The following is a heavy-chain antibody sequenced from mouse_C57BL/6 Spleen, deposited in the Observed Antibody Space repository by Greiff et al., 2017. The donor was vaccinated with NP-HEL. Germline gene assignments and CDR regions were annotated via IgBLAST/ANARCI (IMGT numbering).Heavy chain of an antibody. CDR3: ARRDGNYDFSYAMDY. CDR1: GYAFSSYW. Sequence: QVQLKESGAELVKPGASVKISCKASGYAFSSYWMNWVKQRPGKGLEWIGQIYPGDGDTNYNGKFKGKATLTADKSSSTAYMQLSSLTSEDSAVYFCARRDGNYDFSYAMDYWGQGTSVTVSS. CDR2: IYPGDGDT. J-gene: IGHJ4*01. V-gene: IGHV1-80*01. D-gene: IGHD2-1*01.